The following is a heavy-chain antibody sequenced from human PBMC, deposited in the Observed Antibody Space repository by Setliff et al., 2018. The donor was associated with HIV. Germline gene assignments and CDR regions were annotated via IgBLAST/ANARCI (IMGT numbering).Heavy chain of an antibody. Sequence: SETLSLTCTVSGGSITRTPYYWGWIRQPPGKGLEWIGSIHHSGTAYDNPSLKSRVTISVDPSKNQILLRLSSVTAADAAVYYCARLSGGMVPNYWGQGTLVTVSS. J-gene: IGHJ4*02. V-gene: IGHV4-39*01. CDR1: GGSITRTPYY. D-gene: IGHD3-10*01. CDR3: ARLSGGMVPNY. CDR2: IHHSGTA.